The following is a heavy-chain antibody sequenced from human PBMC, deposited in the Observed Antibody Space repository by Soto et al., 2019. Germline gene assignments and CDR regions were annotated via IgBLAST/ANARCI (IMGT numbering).Heavy chain of an antibody. V-gene: IGHV1-3*01. J-gene: IGHJ5*02. D-gene: IGHD6-13*01. CDR3: ARVPPQQLVRHNWFGP. CDR1: GYTFTSYA. Sequence: QVQLVQSGAEVKKPGASVKVSCKASGYTFTSYAMHWVRQAPGQRLEWMGWINAGNGNTKYSQKFQGRVTITRATSASTAYMELSSLRSEDPAVYYCARVPPQQLVRHNWFGPWGQGTLVTVSS. CDR2: INAGNGNT.